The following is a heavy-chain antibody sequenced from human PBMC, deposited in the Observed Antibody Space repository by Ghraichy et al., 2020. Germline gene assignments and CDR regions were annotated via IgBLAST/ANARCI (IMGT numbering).Heavy chain of an antibody. CDR1: GYTFSSYG. V-gene: IGHV1-3*01. D-gene: IGHD2-2*01. J-gene: IGHJ4*02. CDR3: ATRGLLWGDYTFAF. Sequence: ASVKVSCKPSGYTFSSYGMHWVRQAPGQRLEWMGGINVGNGYTKYSQKFQGRVSITRDTSASTACMELSSLKSEDTAVYYCATRGLLWGDYTFAFWGQGTGGNVPS. CDR2: INVGNGYT.